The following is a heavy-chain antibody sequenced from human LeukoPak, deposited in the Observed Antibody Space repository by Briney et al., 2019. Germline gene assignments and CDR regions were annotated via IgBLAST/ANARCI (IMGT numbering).Heavy chain of an antibody. CDR1: GFTFSDHY. CDR2: TRDKANSYTT. J-gene: IGHJ3*02. CDR3: ARVNEPVHGRDHLDI. Sequence: GGSLRLSCAASGFTFSDHYMDWVRQAPGKGLEWVGRTRDKANSYTTEYAASVKDRFTISRDDSKNSVLLQMNSLKPEDTAIYYCARVNEPVHGRDHLDIWGQGTMVTVSS. D-gene: IGHD2-21*01. V-gene: IGHV3-72*01.